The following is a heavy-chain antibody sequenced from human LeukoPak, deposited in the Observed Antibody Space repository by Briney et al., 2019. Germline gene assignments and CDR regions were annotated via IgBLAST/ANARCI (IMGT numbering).Heavy chain of an antibody. CDR3: SRDRVVVGSGYSYFDG. Sequence: GGSLRLSCAASGFSFDDYAMHWVRQAPGKGLEWVAGISWNSGSIGYADSVKGRFTIARDNAKNSLYRLMDILRAEDTVVYYWSRDRVVVGSGYSYFDGGGERTLVTASS. D-gene: IGHD3-22*01. J-gene: IGHJ4*02. CDR2: ISWNSGSI. V-gene: IGHV3-9*01. CDR1: GFSFDDYA.